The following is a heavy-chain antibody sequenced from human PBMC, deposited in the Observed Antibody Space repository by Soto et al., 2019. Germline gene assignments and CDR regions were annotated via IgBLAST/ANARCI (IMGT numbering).Heavy chain of an antibody. V-gene: IGHV3-23*01. D-gene: IGHD5-18*01. Sequence: GGSLRLSCAASGFTFSSYAMSWVRQAPGKGLEWVSAISGSGGSTYYADSVKGRFTISRDNSKNTLYLQMNSPRAEDTAVYYCAKYGQSRYSYRYPADPWGQGTLVTVSS. J-gene: IGHJ5*02. CDR3: AKYGQSRYSYRYPADP. CDR2: ISGSGGST. CDR1: GFTFSSYA.